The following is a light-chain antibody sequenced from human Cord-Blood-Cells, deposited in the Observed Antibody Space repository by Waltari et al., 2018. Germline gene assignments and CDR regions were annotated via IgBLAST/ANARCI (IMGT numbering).Light chain of an antibody. J-gene: IGKJ1*01. CDR3: QQYYSTPWT. CDR1: QRVLYSSNNKNY. V-gene: IGKV4-1*01. Sequence: DIVMTQSPDSLALSLRERATINCKSSQRVLYSSNNKNYLAWYQQKPGQPPKLLIYWASTRESGVPDRFSGSGSGTDFTLTISSLQAEDVAVYYCQQYYSTPWTFGQGTKVEIK. CDR2: WAS.